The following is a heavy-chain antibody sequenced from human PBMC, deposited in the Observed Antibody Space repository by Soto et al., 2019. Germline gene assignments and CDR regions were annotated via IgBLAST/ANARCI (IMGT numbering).Heavy chain of an antibody. CDR2: ISGSGGST. Sequence: EVQLLESGGGLVQPGGSLRLSCAASGFTFSSYAMSWVRQAPGKGLEWVSAISGSGGSTYYADSVKGRFTISRDNSKNTLDLQMNSLRAEDTAVYYCAKEAIVVVVAARHFDYWGQGTLVTVSS. D-gene: IGHD2-15*01. CDR1: GFTFSSYA. J-gene: IGHJ4*02. V-gene: IGHV3-23*01. CDR3: AKEAIVVVVAARHFDY.